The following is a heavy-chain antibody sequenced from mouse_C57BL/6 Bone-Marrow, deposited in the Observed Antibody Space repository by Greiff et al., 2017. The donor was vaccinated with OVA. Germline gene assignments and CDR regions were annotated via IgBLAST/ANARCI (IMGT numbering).Heavy chain of an antibody. V-gene: IGHV14-4*01. Sequence: VQLQQSGAELVRPGASVKLSCTASGFNIKDDYMHWVKRRPEQGLEWIGWIDPENGATEYAPKFQGKATITADTSSNTAYLQLSSLTSEDTAVYYCTTWGGAMDYWGQGTSVTVSS. J-gene: IGHJ4*01. CDR1: GFNIKDDY. CDR3: TTWGGAMDY. CDR2: IDPENGAT.